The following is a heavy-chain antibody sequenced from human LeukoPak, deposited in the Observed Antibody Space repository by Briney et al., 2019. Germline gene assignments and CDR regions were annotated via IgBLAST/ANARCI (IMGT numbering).Heavy chain of an antibody. CDR2: IYTSGST. D-gene: IGHD2-15*01. CDR3: ARENEEGYSSGGSCYDNWFDP. V-gene: IGHV4-4*07. Sequence: SETLSLTCTVSGGSISSYYWSWIRQPAGKGLEWIGRIYTSGSTNYNPSLKSRVTMSVDTSKNQFSLKLSSVTAADTAVYYCARENEEGYSSGGSCYDNWFDPWGQGTLVTVSS. CDR1: GGSISSYY. J-gene: IGHJ5*02.